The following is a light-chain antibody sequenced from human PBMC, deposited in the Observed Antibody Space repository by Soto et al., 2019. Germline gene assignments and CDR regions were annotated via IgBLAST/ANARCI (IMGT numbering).Light chain of an antibody. CDR3: EQYGSSPLT. CDR2: DAS. J-gene: IGKJ3*01. V-gene: IGKV3-20*01. Sequence: IVLTQSPGTLSLSPGERATLSCRASQNVNSDYLAWYQQKPGQAPRLLISDASNRAAGIPDRFSGSGSGTDFTLTISRLEPEDSAVYFCEQYGSSPLTFGPGTKVDIK. CDR1: QNVNSDY.